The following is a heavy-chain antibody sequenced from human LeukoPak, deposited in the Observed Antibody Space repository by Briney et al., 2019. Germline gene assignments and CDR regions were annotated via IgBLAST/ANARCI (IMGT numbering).Heavy chain of an antibody. CDR2: MSGSGGST. D-gene: IGHD1-26*01. V-gene: IGHV3-23*01. J-gene: IGHJ4*02. CDR3: ARVNSGDFDY. Sequence: GGSLRLSCAASGFTFSSYAMSWVRQAPGKGLEWVSAMSGSGGSTYYADSVKGRFTISRDTSKNTLYLQMNSLTADDTAVFYCARVNSGDFDYWGQGTLVTVPS. CDR1: GFTFSSYA.